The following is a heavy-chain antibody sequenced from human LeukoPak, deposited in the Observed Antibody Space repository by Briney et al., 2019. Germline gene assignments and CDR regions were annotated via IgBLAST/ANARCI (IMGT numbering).Heavy chain of an antibody. CDR3: AREGPRGNSQFDY. D-gene: IGHD2/OR15-2a*01. CDR1: GFTVSSSY. CDR2: IYAGGST. J-gene: IGHJ4*02. V-gene: IGHV3-53*01. Sequence: GGSLRLSCAASGFTVSSSYMSWVRQAPGKGLKWVSVIYAGGSTYYADSVKGRFTISRDNSKNTLYLQMNSLRAEDTAVYYCAREGPRGNSQFDYWGQGTLVTVSS.